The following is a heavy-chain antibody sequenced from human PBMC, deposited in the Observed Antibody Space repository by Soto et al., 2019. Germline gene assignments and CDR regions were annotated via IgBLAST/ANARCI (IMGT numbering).Heavy chain of an antibody. CDR1: GITFTSTA. J-gene: IGHJ6*02. D-gene: IGHD2-2*01. CDR2: IVVGSGNT. V-gene: IGHV1-58*01. Sequence: SVKVSWKATGITFTSTAVQWVRQARGQRLEWIGWIVVGSGNTNYAQKFQERVTITRDMSTSTAYMELSSLRSEDTAVYYCAASPGYCISTSCYGGGYYYYGMDVWG. CDR3: AASPGYCISTSCYGGGYYYYGMDV.